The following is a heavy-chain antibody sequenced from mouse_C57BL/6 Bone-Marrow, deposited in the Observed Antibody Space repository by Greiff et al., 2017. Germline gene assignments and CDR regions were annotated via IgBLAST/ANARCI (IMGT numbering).Heavy chain of an antibody. Sequence: EVQLVESGGGLVQPGGSLSLSCAASGFTFTDYYMSWVRQPPGKALEWLGFIRNKANGYTTEYSASVKGRFTISRDNSQSILYLQMNALRAEDSATYCCASLLGRAMDYWGQGTSVTVSS. J-gene: IGHJ4*01. CDR1: GFTFTDYY. CDR3: ASLLGRAMDY. D-gene: IGHD4-1*01. CDR2: IRNKANGYTT. V-gene: IGHV7-3*01.